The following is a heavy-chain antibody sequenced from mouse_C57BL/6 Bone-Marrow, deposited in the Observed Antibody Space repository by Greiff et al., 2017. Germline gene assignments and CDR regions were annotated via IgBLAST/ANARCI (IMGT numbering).Heavy chain of an antibody. CDR1: GYTFTSYD. CDR3: ARRSGNYSNFFDY. CDR2: IYPRDGST. D-gene: IGHD2-5*01. V-gene: IGHV1-85*01. J-gene: IGHJ2*01. Sequence: VQLKQSGPELVKPGASVKLSCKASGYTFTSYDINWVKQRPGQGLEWIGWIYPRDGSTKYNEKFKGKATLTVDTSSSTAYMELHSLTSEDSAVYFCARRSGNYSNFFDYWGQGTTLTVSS.